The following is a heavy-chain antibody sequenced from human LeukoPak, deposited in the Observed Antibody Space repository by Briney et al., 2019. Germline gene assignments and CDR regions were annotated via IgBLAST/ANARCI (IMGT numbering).Heavy chain of an antibody. V-gene: IGHV3-48*03. D-gene: IGHD6-6*01. CDR2: ISGSGNTI. J-gene: IGHJ6*03. Sequence: PGGSLRLSCEASGFVFSDYEMNWIRQAPGEGLEYISYISGSGNTIYYADSVRGRFTSSRDNAKNSLYLQMNSLRVGDTATYYCARAEGYSSSDYMDVWGKGITVTVSS. CDR3: ARAEGYSSSDYMDV. CDR1: GFVFSDYE.